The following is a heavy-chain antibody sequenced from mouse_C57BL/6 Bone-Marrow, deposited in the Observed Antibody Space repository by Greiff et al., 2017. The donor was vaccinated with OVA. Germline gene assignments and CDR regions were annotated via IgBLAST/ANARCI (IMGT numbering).Heavy chain of an antibody. Sequence: VQLQQSGPELVKPGASVKISCKVSGYTFTDYYMNWVKQSHGKSLEWIGDINPNNGGTSYNQKFKGKATLTVDNSSSTAYMELHRLTSKDSAVYYCERGADTWFAYWGQGTLVTVSA. V-gene: IGHV1-26*01. CDR3: ERGADTWFAY. CDR1: GYTFTDYY. CDR2: INPNNGGT. J-gene: IGHJ3*01.